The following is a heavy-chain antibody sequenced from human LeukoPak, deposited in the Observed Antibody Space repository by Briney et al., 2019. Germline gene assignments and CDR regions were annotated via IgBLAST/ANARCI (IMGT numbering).Heavy chain of an antibody. Sequence: GGTLRLSCAASGVIVSSNHMSWVRQAPGKGLEWVSVIYSGGSTYYTDSVKGRFTISRDNSKNTLYLQMNSLRVEDTAVYYCARDLGSGSNYRRFYGMDVWGQGTTVTVSS. D-gene: IGHD3-10*01. V-gene: IGHV3-53*01. J-gene: IGHJ6*02. CDR1: GVIVSSNH. CDR3: ARDLGSGSNYRRFYGMDV. CDR2: IYSGGST.